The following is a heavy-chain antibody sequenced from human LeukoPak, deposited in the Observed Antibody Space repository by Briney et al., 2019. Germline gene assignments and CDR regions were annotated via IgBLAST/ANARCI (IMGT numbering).Heavy chain of an antibody. Sequence: ASVKVSCKASGGTFSSYAISWVRQAPGQGLEWMGGIIPIFGTANYAQKFQGRVTITADESTSTAYMELSSLRSEDTAVYYCARDIIYYDSSGYYGEFDYWGQGTLVTVSS. V-gene: IGHV1-69*13. CDR1: GGTFSSYA. CDR2: IIPIFGTA. CDR3: ARDIIYYDSSGYYGEFDY. J-gene: IGHJ4*02. D-gene: IGHD3-22*01.